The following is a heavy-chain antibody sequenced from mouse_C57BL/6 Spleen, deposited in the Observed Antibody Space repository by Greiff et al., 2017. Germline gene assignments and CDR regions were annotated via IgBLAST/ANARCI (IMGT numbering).Heavy chain of an antibody. J-gene: IGHJ4*01. Sequence: QVQLQQSGPELVKPGASVKISCKASGYSFTSYYIHWVKQRPGQGLEWIGWIYPGSGNTKYNEKFKGKATLTADTSSSTAYMQLSSLTSEDSAVYYCARPYYYGSSYYAMDYWGQGTSVTVSS. CDR2: IYPGSGNT. V-gene: IGHV1-66*01. D-gene: IGHD1-1*01. CDR3: ARPYYYGSSYYAMDY. CDR1: GYSFTSYY.